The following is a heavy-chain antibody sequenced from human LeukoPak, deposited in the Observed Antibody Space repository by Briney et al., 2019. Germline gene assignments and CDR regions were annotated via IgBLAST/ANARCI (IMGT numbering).Heavy chain of an antibody. J-gene: IGHJ4*02. CDR1: GFTFSTYS. V-gene: IGHV3-48*01. CDR2: IRSSSSII. CDR3: AKAEYYDILAGHDY. Sequence: GGSLRLSCAASGFTFSTYSMNWVRQSPGKGLEWVSYIRSSSSIIHYADSVKGRFAISRDNSKNTLYLQMNSLRAEDTAVYYCAKAEYYDILAGHDYWGEGTLVTVSS. D-gene: IGHD3-9*01.